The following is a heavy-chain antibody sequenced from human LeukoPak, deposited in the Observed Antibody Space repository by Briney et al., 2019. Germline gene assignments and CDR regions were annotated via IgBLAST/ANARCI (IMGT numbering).Heavy chain of an antibody. CDR3: AKDMRLSPLFAFDI. J-gene: IGHJ3*02. CDR1: GFTFDDYA. V-gene: IGHV3-9*01. CDR2: ISWNSGSI. D-gene: IGHD6-19*01. Sequence: GGSLGLSCAASGFTFDDYAMHWVRQAPGKGLEWVSGISWNSGSIGYADSVKGRFTISRDNAKNSLYLQMNSLRAEDTALYYCAKDMRLSPLFAFDIWGQGTMVTVSS.